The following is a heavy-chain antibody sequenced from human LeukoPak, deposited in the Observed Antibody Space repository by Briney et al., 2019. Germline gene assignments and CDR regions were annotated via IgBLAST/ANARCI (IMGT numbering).Heavy chain of an antibody. CDR2: INPSDGST. CDR1: GYTFSSYY. CDR3: ARHQGAGEYPFDY. V-gene: IGHV1-46*01. Sequence: ASVKVSCKASGYTFSSYYMHWVRQAPGQGLEWMGIINPSDGSTTYAQRFQGRVTLTRDTSTSTVHMELSSLRSEDTAVYYCARHQGAGEYPFDYWGQGTLVTVSS. J-gene: IGHJ4*02. D-gene: IGHD2/OR15-2a*01.